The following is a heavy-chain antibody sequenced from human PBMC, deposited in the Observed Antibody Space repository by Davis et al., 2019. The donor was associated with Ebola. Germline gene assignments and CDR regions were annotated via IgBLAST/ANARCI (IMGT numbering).Heavy chain of an antibody. CDR1: GFTFRSYD. CDR2: IGAAGDT. V-gene: IGHV3-13*01. Sequence: PGGSLRLSCAASGFTFRSYDMHWVRQATGKGLEWVSAIGAAGDTYYPVSVKGRFTISRENDKNSLYLQMNSLRAEDTAVYYCARAGFGSTWFDCWGQGILVTVSS. D-gene: IGHD6-13*01. J-gene: IGHJ5*01. CDR3: ARAGFGSTWFDC.